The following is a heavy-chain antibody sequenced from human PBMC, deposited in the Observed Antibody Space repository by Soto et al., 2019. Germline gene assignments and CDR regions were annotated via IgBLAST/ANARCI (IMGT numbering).Heavy chain of an antibody. CDR2: INAGNGNT. J-gene: IGHJ5*02. CDR1: GYTFTSYA. CDR3: ARDNVYSSSWTSWFDP. Sequence: QVQLVQSGAEVKKPGASVKISCKASGYTFTSYAMHWVRQAPGQRLEWMGWINAGNGNTKYSQKFQGRVTITRDTSASTAYMELSSLRSEDTAVYYCARDNVYSSSWTSWFDPWGQGTLVTVSS. V-gene: IGHV1-3*01. D-gene: IGHD6-13*01.